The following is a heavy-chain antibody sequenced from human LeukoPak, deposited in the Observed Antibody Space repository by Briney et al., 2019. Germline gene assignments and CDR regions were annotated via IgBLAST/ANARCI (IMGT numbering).Heavy chain of an antibody. CDR1: GFTFDDYG. CDR2: INWNGGST. V-gene: IGHV3-20*04. D-gene: IGHD1-14*01. J-gene: IGHJ6*02. Sequence: GGSLRLSCAASGFTFDDYGMSWVRQAPGKGLEWVSGINWNGGSTTYADSVKGRFTVSRDNAKSSHYLQMNSLRAEDTALYYCARASNPDYYYYDMDVWGQGTTVTVSS. CDR3: ARASNPDYYYYDMDV.